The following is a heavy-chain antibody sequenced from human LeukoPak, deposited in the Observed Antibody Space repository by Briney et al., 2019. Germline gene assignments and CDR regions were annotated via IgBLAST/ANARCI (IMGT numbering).Heavy chain of an antibody. J-gene: IGHJ4*02. CDR3: TRGQEGSDY. CDR2: ITRRSSAK. CDR1: GFTFSSYS. V-gene: IGHV3-48*01. Sequence: SGGSLRLSCVASGFTFSSYSMNWVRQAPGKGLEWVSYITRRSSAKFYADSVKGRFTISRDNAENLLYLQMNSLRAEDTAVYYCTRGQEGSDYWGQGTLVTVSS.